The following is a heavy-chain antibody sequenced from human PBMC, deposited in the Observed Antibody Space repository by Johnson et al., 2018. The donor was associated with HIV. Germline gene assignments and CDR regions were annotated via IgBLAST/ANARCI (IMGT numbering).Heavy chain of an antibody. CDR1: GFTFSSYA. V-gene: IGHV3-30*04. J-gene: IGHJ3*02. CDR3: ARVGQQGSAFDI. D-gene: IGHD6-13*01. CDR2: ISYDGSNK. Sequence: QELLVESGGGVVQPGRSLRLSCAPSGFTFSSYAMHWVRQAPGKGLAWVAVISYDGSNKYYADSVRGRFTISRDNSKNTLYLQMNSLRTEDTTIYYCARVGQQGSAFDIWGRGTMVTVSS.